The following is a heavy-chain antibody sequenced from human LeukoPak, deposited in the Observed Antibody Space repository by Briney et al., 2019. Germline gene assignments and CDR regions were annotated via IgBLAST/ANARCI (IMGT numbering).Heavy chain of an antibody. V-gene: IGHV3-33*01. D-gene: IGHD4-17*01. J-gene: IGHJ4*02. CDR1: GFTFSSYG. Sequence: PGRSLRLSCAASGFTFSSYGMHWVRQAPGKGLEWVALIWYDGSNKYHADSVEGRFTISRDNSKNTLFLQMNSLRAEDTAVYYCAREYYGDYYFDYRGQGTLVTVSS. CDR3: AREYYGDYYFDY. CDR2: IWYDGSNK.